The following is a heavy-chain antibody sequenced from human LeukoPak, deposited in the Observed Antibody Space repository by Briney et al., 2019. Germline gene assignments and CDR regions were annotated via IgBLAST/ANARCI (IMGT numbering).Heavy chain of an antibody. CDR2: SNPNGGGT. J-gene: IGHJ4*02. Sequence: ASVRVSCKASGYTFSGYYMHWVRQAPGRGLEWMGWSNPNGGGTRYAQKFQGRVTMTRDTSISTAYMELNRLRSDDTAVYYCVRDLGFTNGGDSDWGQGTLVTVSS. V-gene: IGHV1-2*02. CDR1: GYTFSGYY. D-gene: IGHD1-1*01. CDR3: VRDLGFTNGGDSD.